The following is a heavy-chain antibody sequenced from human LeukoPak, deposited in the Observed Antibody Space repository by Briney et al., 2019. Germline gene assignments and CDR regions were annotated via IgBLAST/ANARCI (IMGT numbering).Heavy chain of an antibody. CDR3: ARESARNYLNSSHRRGKFDP. J-gene: IGHJ5*02. V-gene: IGHV4-34*01. CDR2: INHSGST. D-gene: IGHD6-13*01. CDR1: GGSFSGYY. Sequence: PSETLSLTCAVYGGSFSGYYWSWLRQPPGKGLEWIGEINHSGSTNYNPSLKSRVTISVDTSKNQFSLQLNSVTPEDTAVYYCARESARNYLNSSHRRGKFDPWGPGTLVTVSS.